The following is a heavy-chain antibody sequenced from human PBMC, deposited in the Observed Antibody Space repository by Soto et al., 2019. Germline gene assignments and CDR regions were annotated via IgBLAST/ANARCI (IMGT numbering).Heavy chain of an antibody. CDR2: IYWDDYK. CDR3: VHEGGGDRILDY. CDR1: GFSLSTSGVG. D-gene: IGHD3-16*01. J-gene: IGHJ4*02. V-gene: IGHV2-5*02. Sequence: QITLKESGPALVKPTQTLTLTCTFSGFSLSTSGVGVGWIRQPPGEALEWLALIYWDDYKHFSPSLESRLTIPKDTSKNQVVLTMTNMDPVDTATYYCVHEGGGDRILDYWGQGTLVTVSS.